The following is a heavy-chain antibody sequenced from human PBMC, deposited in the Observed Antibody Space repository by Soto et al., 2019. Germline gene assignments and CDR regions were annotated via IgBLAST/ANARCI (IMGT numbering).Heavy chain of an antibody. Sequence: GGSLRLSCAASGFTFSSYAMIWVRQAPGKGLEWVSAISGSGGSTYYADSVKGRFTISRDNSKNTLYLQMNSLRAEDTAVYYCAKVGIVVVPAAYNWFDPWGQGTLVTVSS. J-gene: IGHJ5*02. CDR1: GFTFSSYA. V-gene: IGHV3-23*01. CDR3: AKVGIVVVPAAYNWFDP. D-gene: IGHD2-2*03. CDR2: ISGSGGST.